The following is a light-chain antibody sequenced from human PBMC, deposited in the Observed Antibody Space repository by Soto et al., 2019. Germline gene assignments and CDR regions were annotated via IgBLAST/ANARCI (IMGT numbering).Light chain of an antibody. CDR2: DAS. CDR3: QQRSNWPL. CDR1: QSVSSY. J-gene: IGKJ5*01. Sequence: EIVLTQSPATLSLSPGERATLSCRASQSVSSYLAWYQQKPGQAPRLLIYDASNRATGIPARFSGSGSGTDFTLTISSLEPEDFAVYYCQQRSNWPLFGQGTRLDIK. V-gene: IGKV3-11*01.